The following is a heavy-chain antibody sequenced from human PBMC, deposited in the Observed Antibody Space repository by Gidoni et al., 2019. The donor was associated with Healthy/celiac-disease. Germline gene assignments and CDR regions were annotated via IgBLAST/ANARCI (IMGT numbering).Heavy chain of an antibody. CDR2: INAGNGNT. CDR3: ARWGGTTVVTGGFYSYYGMDV. D-gene: IGHD4-17*01. Sequence: QVQLVQSGAEEKKPGASVKVSCKASGYTFTRYAMHWVRQAPGQRLEWMGWINAGNGNTKYSQQFQGRVTITRDTSASTAYMELSSLRSEDTAVYYCARWGGTTVVTGGFYSYYGMDVWGQGTTVTVSS. J-gene: IGHJ6*02. CDR1: GYTFTRYA. V-gene: IGHV1-3*05.